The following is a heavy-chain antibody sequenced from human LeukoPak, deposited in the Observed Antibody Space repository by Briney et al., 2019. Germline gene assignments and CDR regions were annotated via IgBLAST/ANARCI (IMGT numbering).Heavy chain of an antibody. V-gene: IGHV3-7*01. CDR3: ARESGCSGGSCYRHFDY. J-gene: IGHJ4*02. CDR2: IKEDGSEK. CDR1: GFTFSSYW. Sequence: GGSLRLSCAVSGFTFSSYWMSWVRQAPGKGLEWVANIKEDGSEKYYVDSVKGRFTISRDNAKNSLYLQMNSLRAEDTAVYYCARESGCSGGSCYRHFDYWGQGTLVTVSS. D-gene: IGHD2-15*01.